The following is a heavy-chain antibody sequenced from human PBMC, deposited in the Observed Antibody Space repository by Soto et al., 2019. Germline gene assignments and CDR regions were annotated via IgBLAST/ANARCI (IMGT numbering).Heavy chain of an antibody. J-gene: IGHJ6*03. V-gene: IGHV3-13*01. CDR2: IGTAGDT. Sequence: GGSLRLSCAASGFTFSSYDMHWVRQATGKGLEWVSAIGTAGDTYYPGSVKGRFTISRKNAKNSLYLQMNSLRAGDTAVYYCARVARLHLGDPRGAYYYYYMDVWGKGTTVTVSS. CDR3: ARVARLHLGDPRGAYYYYYMDV. CDR1: GFTFSSYD. D-gene: IGHD3-16*01.